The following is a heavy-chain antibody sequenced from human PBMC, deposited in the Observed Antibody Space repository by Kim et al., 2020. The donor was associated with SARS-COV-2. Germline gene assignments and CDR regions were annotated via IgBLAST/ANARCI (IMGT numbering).Heavy chain of an antibody. D-gene: IGHD6-19*01. V-gene: IGHV4-59*11. Sequence: SETLSLTCSVSGGSISSHYWSWIRRPPGEGLELLGYIYFTGSTNYNPSLKSRVTISVDTSKNHFFLKVTSVTAADTAVYYCARGPSAWRFDPWGQGTLVIVSS. CDR2: IYFTGST. CDR1: GGSISSHY. J-gene: IGHJ5*02. CDR3: ARGPSAWRFDP.